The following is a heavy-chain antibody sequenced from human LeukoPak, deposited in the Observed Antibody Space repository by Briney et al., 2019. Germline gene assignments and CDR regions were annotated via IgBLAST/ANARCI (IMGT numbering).Heavy chain of an antibody. J-gene: IGHJ4*02. D-gene: IGHD3-10*01. CDR2: IYTSEST. Sequence: SETLSLTCSVSGGSISTYYWSWIRQPAGKGLEWIGRIYTSESTNYNPSLKSRVTMSVDTSKNQFSLKLSSVTAADTAVYYCAKDVAFNYGGLGGLYFDYWGQGTLVTVSS. CDR1: GGSISTYY. V-gene: IGHV4-4*07. CDR3: AKDVAFNYGGLGGLYFDY.